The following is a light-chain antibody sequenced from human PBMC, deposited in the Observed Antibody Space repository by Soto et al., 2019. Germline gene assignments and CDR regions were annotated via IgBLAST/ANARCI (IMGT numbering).Light chain of an antibody. CDR1: QDSRSY. Sequence: DIQLTQSPSFLSASVGDRVTITCRASQDSRSYLAWYQQKPGKAPKLLIYAASALQSGVPSMFSCSGSRTEFTLAISSLQPEDFATYYCQQFNSYPLTFGGGTNVQIK. J-gene: IGKJ4*01. CDR2: AAS. V-gene: IGKV1-9*01. CDR3: QQFNSYPLT.